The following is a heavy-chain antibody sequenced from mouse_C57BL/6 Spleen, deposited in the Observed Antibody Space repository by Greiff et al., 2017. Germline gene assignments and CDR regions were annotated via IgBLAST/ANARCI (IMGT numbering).Heavy chain of an antibody. CDR1: GYAFSSSW. J-gene: IGHJ3*01. D-gene: IGHD1-1*01. CDR2: IYPGDGDT. Sequence: VQLQESGPELVKPGASVKISCKASGYAFSSSWMNWVKQRPGKGLEWIGRIYPGDGDTNYNGKFKGKATLTADKSSSTAYMQLSSLTSEDSAVYFCASTVVDWGQGTLVTVSA. CDR3: ASTVVD. V-gene: IGHV1-82*01.